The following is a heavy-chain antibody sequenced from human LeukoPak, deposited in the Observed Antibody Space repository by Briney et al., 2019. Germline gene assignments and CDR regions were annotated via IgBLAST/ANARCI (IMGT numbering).Heavy chain of an antibody. CDR2: INSDGSST. J-gene: IGHJ4*02. CDR1: GFTFSSYW. V-gene: IGHV3-74*01. D-gene: IGHD5-24*01. Sequence: PGGSLRLSCAASGFTFSSYWMHWVRQAPGKGLVWVSRINSDGSSTSYADSVKGRFTISRDNAKNSLYLQMNSLRAEDTAVYYCARDNVGMATITPFYFDYWGQGTLVTVSS. CDR3: ARDNVGMATITPFYFDY.